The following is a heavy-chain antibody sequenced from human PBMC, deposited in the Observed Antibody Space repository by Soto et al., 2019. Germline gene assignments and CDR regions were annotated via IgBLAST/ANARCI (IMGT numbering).Heavy chain of an antibody. CDR3: ARLNYGDYVALLDY. V-gene: IGHV4-30-4*01. CDR2: IYYSGST. J-gene: IGHJ4*02. Sequence: SETLSLTCTVSGGSISSGDYYWSWIRQPPGKGLEWIGYIYYSGSTYYNPSLKSRVTISVDTSKNQFSLKLSSVTAADTAVYYCARLNYGDYVALLDYWGQGTLVTVSS. CDR1: GGSISSGDYY. D-gene: IGHD4-17*01.